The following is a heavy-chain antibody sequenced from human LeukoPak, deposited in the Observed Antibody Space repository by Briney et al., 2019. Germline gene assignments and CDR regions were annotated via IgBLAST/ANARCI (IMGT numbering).Heavy chain of an antibody. CDR1: GYTFTGYY. V-gene: IGHV1-18*04. Sequence: GASVKVSCKASGYTFTGYYMHWVRQAPGQGLEWMGWISTYNGNTIYAQNLQGRVTMTTDTSTSTAYMELRSLRYDDTAVYYCARDPPHSSGPTSPCFEYWGQGTLVTVSS. CDR3: ARDPPHSSGPTSPCFEY. D-gene: IGHD6-19*01. CDR2: ISTYNGNT. J-gene: IGHJ4*02.